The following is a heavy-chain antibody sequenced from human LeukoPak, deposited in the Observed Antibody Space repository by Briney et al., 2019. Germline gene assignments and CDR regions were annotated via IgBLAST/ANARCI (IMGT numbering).Heavy chain of an antibody. V-gene: IGHV3-53*01. D-gene: IGHD2-2*01. J-gene: IGHJ3*02. CDR2: IYSGGST. CDR1: GFTVSSNY. CDR3: ARHEWRDIVVVPAVLGAFDI. Sequence: GGSLRLSCAASGFTVSSNYMSWVRQAPGKGLEWVSVIYSGGSTYYADSVKGRFTISRDNSKNTLYLQMNSLRAEDTAVYYCARHEWRDIVVVPAVLGAFDIWGQGTMVTVSS.